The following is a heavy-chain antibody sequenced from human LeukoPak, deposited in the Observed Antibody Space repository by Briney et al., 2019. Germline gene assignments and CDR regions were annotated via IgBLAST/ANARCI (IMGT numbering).Heavy chain of an antibody. J-gene: IGHJ4*02. Sequence: SETLSLTCTVSGGSISSGDYYWSWIRQPPGKSLEWIGYIYYSGSTYYNPSLKSRVTISVDTSKNQFSLKLSSVTAADTAVYYCARLSGSYYPDYWGQGTLVTVSS. CDR2: IYYSGST. V-gene: IGHV4-30-4*08. D-gene: IGHD1-26*01. CDR3: ARLSGSYYPDY. CDR1: GGSISSGDYY.